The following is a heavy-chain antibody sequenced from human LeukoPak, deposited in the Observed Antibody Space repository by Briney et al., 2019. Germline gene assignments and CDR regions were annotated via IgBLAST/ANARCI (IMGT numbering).Heavy chain of an antibody. CDR3: ARDFPGGGDSGDYFDY. V-gene: IGHV3-11*04. CDR2: ISPSGSAI. J-gene: IGHJ4*02. D-gene: IGHD2-21*02. Sequence: GGSLRLSCAASGITFSDYYLSWFRQAPGKGLEWVSYISPSGSAIYYADSVKGRFTISRDNAKNSLYLQMNSLRAEDTAVYYCARDFPGGGDSGDYFDYWGQGTLVTVSS. CDR1: GITFSDYY.